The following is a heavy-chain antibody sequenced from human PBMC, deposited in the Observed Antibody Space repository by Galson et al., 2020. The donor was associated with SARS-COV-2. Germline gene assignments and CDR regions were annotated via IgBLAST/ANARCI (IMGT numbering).Heavy chain of an antibody. Sequence: GGSLRLSCAASGFTLGYSVMSWVRQAPGKGLEWVSGISGSGGSTYYADSVKGRFTISRDNSKNTLFLQMNSLRAEDTAVYYCAKDHGCTTTSCQYYHYYYYMDVWGKGTTVTVSS. J-gene: IGHJ6*03. V-gene: IGHV3-23*01. CDR3: AKDHGCTTTSCQYYHYYYYMDV. CDR2: ISGSGGST. D-gene: IGHD2-2*01. CDR1: GFTLGYSV.